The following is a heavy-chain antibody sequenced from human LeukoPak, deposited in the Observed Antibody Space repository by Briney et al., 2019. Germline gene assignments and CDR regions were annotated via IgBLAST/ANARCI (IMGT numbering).Heavy chain of an antibody. CDR2: IKEDGSET. D-gene: IGHD5-24*01. J-gene: IGHJ4*02. CDR1: GFTFNKYW. V-gene: IGHV3-7*01. CDR3: ARETPRRGETRDGYR. Sequence: GGSLRLSCAASGFTFNKYWMNWVRQVPGKGLECLANIKEDGSETYYADSVKGRFTISRDSPKNLLFLQINSLRVEDTAVYYCARETPRRGETRDGYRWGQGTLVTVSS.